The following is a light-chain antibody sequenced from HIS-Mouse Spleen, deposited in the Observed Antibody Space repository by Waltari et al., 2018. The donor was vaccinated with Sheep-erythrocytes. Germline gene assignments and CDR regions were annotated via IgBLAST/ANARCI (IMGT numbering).Light chain of an antibody. CDR1: NIGSKS. CDR2: DDG. J-gene: IGLJ2*01. V-gene: IGLV3-21*03. CDR3: QVWDSSSDHVV. Sequence: SYVLTQPPSVSVAPGKTARITCGGNNIGSKSVHWYQQKPGQAPVLVVYDDGDRPSGIPERFSGSNSGNTATLTISRVEAGDEADYYCQVWDSSSDHVVVGGGTKLTVL.